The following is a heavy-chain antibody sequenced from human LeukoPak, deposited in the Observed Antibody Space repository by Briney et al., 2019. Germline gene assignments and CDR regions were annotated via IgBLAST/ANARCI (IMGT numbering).Heavy chain of an antibody. Sequence: GGSLRLSCAASGFTFSNYWMHWVRQAPGKGLVWVSRLNADGNSITYADSVRGRFTISRDNAKNSLYLQMNSLRADDTATYYCVRGLLEWLRLEAYYFDYWGQGTLVTVSS. CDR2: LNADGNSI. V-gene: IGHV3-74*01. J-gene: IGHJ4*02. CDR1: GFTFSNYW. CDR3: VRGLLEWLRLEAYYFDY. D-gene: IGHD3-3*01.